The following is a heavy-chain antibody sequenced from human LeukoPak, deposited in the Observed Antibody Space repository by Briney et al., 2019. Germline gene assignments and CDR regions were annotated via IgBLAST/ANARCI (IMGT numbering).Heavy chain of an antibody. CDR3: ARNDGDYGVQH. D-gene: IGHD4-17*01. J-gene: IGHJ1*01. CDR2: ISSSGSTI. Sequence: GGSLRLSCAASGFTFSSYAMSWIRQAPGKGLEWVSYISSSGSTIYYADSVKGRFTISRGNAKNSLYLQMNSLRAEDTAVYYCARNDGDYGVQHWGQGTLVTVSS. V-gene: IGHV3-11*01. CDR1: GFTFSSYA.